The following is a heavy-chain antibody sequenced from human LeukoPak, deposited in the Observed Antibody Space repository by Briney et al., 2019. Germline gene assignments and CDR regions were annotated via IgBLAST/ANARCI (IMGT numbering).Heavy chain of an antibody. CDR3: ARVRSMWQQLGYFQH. Sequence: ASVKVSCKASGYTFTSYYMHWVRRAPGQGLEWMGIINPSGGSTSYAQKFQGRVTMTRDTSTSTVYMELSSLRSEDTAVYYCARVRSMWQQLGYFQHWGQGTLVTVSS. CDR2: INPSGGST. J-gene: IGHJ1*01. V-gene: IGHV1-46*01. D-gene: IGHD6-13*01. CDR1: GYTFTSYY.